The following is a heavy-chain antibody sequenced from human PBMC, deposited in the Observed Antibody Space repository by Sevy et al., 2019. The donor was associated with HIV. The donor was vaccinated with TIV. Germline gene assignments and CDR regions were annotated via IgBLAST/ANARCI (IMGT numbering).Heavy chain of an antibody. J-gene: IGHJ4*02. CDR1: GYSFTSYW. Sequence: GESLKISCKGSGYSFTSYWIGWVRQMPGKGLEWMGIIYPGDSDTRYSPSFQGQVTISADKSIGTAYLQWSSLKASDTAMYYCARHITIFGVVPKDYFDYWGQGTLVTVSS. CDR2: IYPGDSDT. D-gene: IGHD3-3*01. CDR3: ARHITIFGVVPKDYFDY. V-gene: IGHV5-51*01.